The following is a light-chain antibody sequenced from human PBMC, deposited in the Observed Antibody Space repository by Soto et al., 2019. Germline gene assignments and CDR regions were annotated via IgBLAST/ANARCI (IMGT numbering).Light chain of an antibody. Sequence: EIVLTQYPGTLSLSPGERATLSCRASQSVSSSYLAWYQQKPGQAPRLLIYGTSSRATAIPDRFSGSGSGTDFTLTISRLEPEGFAVYYCQQYGSSSWTFGQGTKVEIK. CDR1: QSVSSSY. V-gene: IGKV3-20*01. CDR2: GTS. J-gene: IGKJ1*01. CDR3: QQYGSSSWT.